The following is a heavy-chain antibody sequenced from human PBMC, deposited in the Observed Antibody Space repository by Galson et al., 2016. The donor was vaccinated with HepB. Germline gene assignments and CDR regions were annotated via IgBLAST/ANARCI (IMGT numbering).Heavy chain of an antibody. CDR3: AKGSNGWTKFIDF. J-gene: IGHJ4*02. D-gene: IGHD6-19*01. CDR1: GFTFTNYA. V-gene: IGHV3-23*01. Sequence: SLRLSCAASGFTFTNYAMSWVRQAPGKGLEWVSGITGSDGSTRYADSVKGRFIISRDNSKNTLYRQMDSLRAEDTAVYYCAKGSNGWTKFIDFWGQGTLVTVSS. CDR2: ITGSDGST.